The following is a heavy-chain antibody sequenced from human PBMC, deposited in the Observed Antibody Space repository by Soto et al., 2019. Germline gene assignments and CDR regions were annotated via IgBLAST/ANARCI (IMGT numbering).Heavy chain of an antibody. Sequence: VKVSCRASGYSFTNNDVSWVRQATGQGLEWMGWMNPGSGDTGYAQKFQGRVTMTRDISTATAYMELSSLRSDDTATYYCARMATFGSLNWFDPWGQGTLVTVSS. CDR2: MNPGSGDT. D-gene: IGHD3-16*01. CDR3: ARMATFGSLNWFDP. V-gene: IGHV1-8*01. CDR1: GYSFTNND. J-gene: IGHJ5*02.